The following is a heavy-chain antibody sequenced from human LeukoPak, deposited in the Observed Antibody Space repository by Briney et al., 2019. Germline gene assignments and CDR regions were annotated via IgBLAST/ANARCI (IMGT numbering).Heavy chain of an antibody. CDR3: ARATSSYFYYMDV. Sequence: SETLSLTCTVSGGSISSSSYYWGWIRQPPGKGLEWIGSIYYSGSTYYNPSLKSRVTISVETSKNQFSLKLSSVTAADTAVYYCARATSSYFYYMDVWGKGTTVTISS. V-gene: IGHV4-39*07. CDR2: IYYSGST. J-gene: IGHJ6*03. CDR1: GGSISSSSYY. D-gene: IGHD5-12*01.